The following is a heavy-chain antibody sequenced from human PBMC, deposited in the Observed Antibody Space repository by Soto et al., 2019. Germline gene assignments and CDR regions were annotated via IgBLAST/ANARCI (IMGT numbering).Heavy chain of an antibody. CDR1: GFTFSSYG. Sequence: HPGGSLRLSCAASGFTFSSYGMHWVRQAPGKGLEWVAVISYDGSNKYYADSVKGRFTISRDNSKNTLYLQMNSLRAEDTAVYYCKFYAQRNPDAFDIWGQGTMVTVSS. D-gene: IGHD2-2*01. CDR3: KFYAQRNPDAFDI. V-gene: IGHV3-30*03. J-gene: IGHJ3*02. CDR2: ISYDGSNK.